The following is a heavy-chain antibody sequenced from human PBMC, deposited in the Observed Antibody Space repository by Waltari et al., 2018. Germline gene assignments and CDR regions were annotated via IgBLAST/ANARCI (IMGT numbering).Heavy chain of an antibody. D-gene: IGHD6-6*01. V-gene: IGHV1-69*04. CDR3: ARVSSIAAPFDY. CDR2: IIPILGIA. J-gene: IGHJ4*02. Sequence: QFQLVHSGAGVKKPGSSVKFSCKASGGTFSSYPISWVRQAPGQGLEWMGRIIPILGIANYAQKFQGRVTITADKSTSTAYMELSSLRSEDTAVYYCARVSSIAAPFDYWGQGTLVTVSS. CDR1: GGTFSSYP.